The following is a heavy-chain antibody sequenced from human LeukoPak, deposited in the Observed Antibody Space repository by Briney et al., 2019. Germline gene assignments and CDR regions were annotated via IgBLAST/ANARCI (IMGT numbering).Heavy chain of an antibody. Sequence: GGSLRLSCAASGFTFSSYGMQGVRQAPGKGLEWVAVISYDGSNKYYADSVKGRFTISRDNSKNTLYLQMNSLRAEDTAVYYCAKRDFDYWGQGTLVTVSS. CDR2: ISYDGSNK. V-gene: IGHV3-30*18. J-gene: IGHJ4*02. CDR3: AKRDFDY. CDR1: GFTFSSYG.